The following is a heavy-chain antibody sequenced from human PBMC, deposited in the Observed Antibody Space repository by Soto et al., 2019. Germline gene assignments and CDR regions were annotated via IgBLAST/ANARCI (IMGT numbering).Heavy chain of an antibody. V-gene: IGHV1-69*13. CDR1: GGTFSSYS. Sequence: SVKVSCKASGGTFSSYSISWVRQAPGQGLEWMGGIIPIFGTANYAQKFQGRVTITADESTSTAYMELSSLRSEDTAVYYCARDRPNTFYYYGMDVLGQVTTVIVAS. CDR3: ARDRPNTFYYYGMDV. CDR2: IIPIFGTA. J-gene: IGHJ6*02. D-gene: IGHD3-16*01.